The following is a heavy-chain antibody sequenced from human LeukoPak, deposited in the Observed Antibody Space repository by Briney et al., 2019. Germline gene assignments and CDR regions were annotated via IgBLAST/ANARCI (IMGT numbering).Heavy chain of an antibody. CDR2: INRDGGLT. CDR3: AREEHRLAAAGTSAFDL. D-gene: IGHD6-13*01. Sequence: SGGSLRLSCAASGFTFNEYWMHWVRQVPGKGLAWVSHINRDGGLTNYADSVKGRFTISRDNARNTLYLQMNSLRADDTAIYFCAREEHRLAAAGTSAFDLGGQGTLVTVSP. J-gene: IGHJ3*01. CDR1: GFTFNEYW. V-gene: IGHV3-74*01.